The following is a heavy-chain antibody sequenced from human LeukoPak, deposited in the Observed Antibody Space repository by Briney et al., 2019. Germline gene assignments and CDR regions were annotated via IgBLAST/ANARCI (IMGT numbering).Heavy chain of an antibody. D-gene: IGHD6-19*01. CDR3: VARESLNIRSSGWDGGLDY. CDR2: ISNSGGFT. CDR1: GFTFSIYA. V-gene: IGHV3-23*01. J-gene: IGHJ4*02. Sequence: PGGSLRLSCAASGFTFSIYAMGWVRQAPGRGLEGVSAISNSGGFTYYADSVRGRFTISRDNSKNTLYLQMISLRAEDTAIYYCVARESLNIRSSGWDGGLDYWGQGTLVTVSS.